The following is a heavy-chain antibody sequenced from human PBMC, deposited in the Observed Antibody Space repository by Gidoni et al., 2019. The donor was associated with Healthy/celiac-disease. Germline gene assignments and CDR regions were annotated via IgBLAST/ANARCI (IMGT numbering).Heavy chain of an antibody. CDR2: INHSGST. V-gene: IGHV4-34*01. D-gene: IGHD1-1*01. J-gene: IGHJ4*02. CDR1: GGSFSGYY. CDR3: AREGDDLMGNWNDVLGY. Sequence: QVQLQQWGAGLLKPSETLSLTCAVYGGSFSGYYWSWIRQPPGKGLEWIGEINHSGSTNYHPSLKSRVTISVDTSKNQFSLKLSSVTAADTAVYYCAREGDDLMGNWNDVLGYWGQGTLVTVSS.